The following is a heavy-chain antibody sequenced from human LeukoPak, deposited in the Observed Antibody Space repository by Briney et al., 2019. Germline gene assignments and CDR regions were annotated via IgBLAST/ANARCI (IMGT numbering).Heavy chain of an antibody. Sequence: SVTVSFKASGGTFSSYAISWVRQAPGQGLEWMGRIIPILGIANYAQKFQGRVTITADKSTSTAYMELSSLRSEDTAVYYCAREGYYYGDYYFDYWGQGTLVTVSS. CDR1: GGTFSSYA. J-gene: IGHJ4*02. V-gene: IGHV1-69*04. D-gene: IGHD4-17*01. CDR3: AREGYYYGDYYFDY. CDR2: IIPILGIA.